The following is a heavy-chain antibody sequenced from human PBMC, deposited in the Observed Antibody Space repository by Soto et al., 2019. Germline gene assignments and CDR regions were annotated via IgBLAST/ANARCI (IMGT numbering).Heavy chain of an antibody. D-gene: IGHD2-21*02. CDR2: ISWDGGST. V-gene: IGHV3-43D*04. Sequence: GGSLRLSCAASGFTFDDYAMHWVRQAPGKGLEWVSLISWDGGSTYYADSVKGRFTISRDNSKNSLYLQMNSLRAEDTALYYCAKDSSDLKYYFDYWGQGTLVTVSS. CDR1: GFTFDDYA. CDR3: AKDSSDLKYYFDY. J-gene: IGHJ4*02.